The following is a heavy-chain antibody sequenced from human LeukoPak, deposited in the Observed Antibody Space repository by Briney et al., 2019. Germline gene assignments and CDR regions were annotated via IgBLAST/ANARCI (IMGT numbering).Heavy chain of an antibody. CDR1: GDSISSYY. D-gene: IGHD6-19*01. V-gene: IGHV4-59*08. CDR2: IYYSGST. CDR3: ARSNIAVAGGFDY. J-gene: IGHJ4*02. Sequence: SETLSLTCTVSGDSISSYYWSWIRQPPGKGLEWIGYIYYSGSTNYNPSLKSRVTISVDTSKNQFSLKLSSVTAADTAVYYCARSNIAVAGGFDYWGQGTLVTVSS.